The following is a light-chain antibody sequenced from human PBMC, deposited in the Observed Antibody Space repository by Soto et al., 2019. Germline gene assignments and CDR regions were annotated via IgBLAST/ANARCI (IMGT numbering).Light chain of an antibody. Sequence: QSVLTQPPSLSGTPGQTVTISCIGSRSNIGSAIVHWYQQLPGTAPKHLIYMNSQRPSGVPDRFSGSKSGTSASLVITRLRPEDEADYYCVAWDDNLGSRVFGGGTKVTVL. CDR1: RSNIGSAI. CDR2: MNS. CDR3: VAWDDNLGSRV. J-gene: IGLJ3*02. V-gene: IGLV1-47*01.